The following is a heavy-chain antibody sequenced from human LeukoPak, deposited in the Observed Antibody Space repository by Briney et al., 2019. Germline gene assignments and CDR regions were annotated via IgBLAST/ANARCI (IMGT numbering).Heavy chain of an antibody. CDR3: AKVLRGLEDAFDI. V-gene: IGHV3-23*01. J-gene: IGHJ3*02. CDR2: ISGSGGST. CDR1: GFTFSSYA. Sequence: GGSLRLSCAASGFTFSSYAMRWVRQAPGKGLEWVSAISGSGGSTYHADSVKGRFTISRDNSKNTLYLQMNSLRAEDTAVYYCAKVLRGLEDAFDIWGQGTMVTVSS. D-gene: IGHD3-10*01.